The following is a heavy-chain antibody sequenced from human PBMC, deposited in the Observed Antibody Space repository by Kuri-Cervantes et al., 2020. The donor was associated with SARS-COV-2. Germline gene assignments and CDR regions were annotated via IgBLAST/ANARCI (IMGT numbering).Heavy chain of an antibody. CDR1: GYTFTGYY. CDR2: INPNSGGT. Sequence: ASVKVSCKAPGYTFTGYYMHWVRQAPGQGLEWMGWINPNSGGTNYAQKFQGRVTMTRDTSISTAYMELSRLRSDDTAVYYCARNGSATVSTLFDYWGQGTLVTVSS. V-gene: IGHV1-2*02. CDR3: ARNGSATVSTLFDY. D-gene: IGHD4-11*01. J-gene: IGHJ4*02.